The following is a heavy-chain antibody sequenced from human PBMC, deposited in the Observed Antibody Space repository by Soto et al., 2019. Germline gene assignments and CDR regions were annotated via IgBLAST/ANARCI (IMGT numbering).Heavy chain of an antibody. J-gene: IGHJ6*02. CDR2: IYWDDGK. CDR3: AHSRCGGDCLRSYSSHYYYGMDV. Sequence: QITLKESGPTLVKPTQTLTLTCTFSGFSLSTGGVGVGWIRQPPGKALEWLALIYWDDGKRYSPSLKSRLTVTKDTSKNQVVLTMTNRDPVDTATYYCAHSRCGGDCLRSYSSHYYYGMDVWGQGTTVTVSS. D-gene: IGHD2-21*02. CDR1: GFSLSTGGVG. V-gene: IGHV2-5*02.